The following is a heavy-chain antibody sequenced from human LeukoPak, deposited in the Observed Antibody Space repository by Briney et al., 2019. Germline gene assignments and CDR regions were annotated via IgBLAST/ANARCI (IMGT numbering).Heavy chain of an antibody. CDR1: GGSFSGYY. Sequence: SETLSLTCAVYGGSFSGYYWSWIRQPPGKGLEWIGEINHSGSTNYNPSLKSRVTISVDTSKNQFSLKLSSVTAADTAVYYCARGDFWSGYYRRVYYFDYWGQGTLVTVSS. CDR2: INHSGST. V-gene: IGHV4-34*01. CDR3: ARGDFWSGYYRRVYYFDY. J-gene: IGHJ4*02. D-gene: IGHD3-3*01.